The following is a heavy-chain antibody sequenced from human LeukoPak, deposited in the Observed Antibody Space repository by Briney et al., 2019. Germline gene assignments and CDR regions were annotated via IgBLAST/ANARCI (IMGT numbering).Heavy chain of an antibody. CDR2: INPNSGGT. D-gene: IGHD3-22*01. V-gene: IGHV1-2*06. CDR3: ARDYASIYYDSSGHRDY. Sequence: ASVKVSCKASGYTFTGYYMHWVRQAPGQGLEWMGRINPNSGGTNYAQKFQGRVTMTRDTSISTAYMELSRLRSDDTAVYHCARDYASIYYDSSGHRDYWGQGTLVTVSS. CDR1: GYTFTGYY. J-gene: IGHJ4*02.